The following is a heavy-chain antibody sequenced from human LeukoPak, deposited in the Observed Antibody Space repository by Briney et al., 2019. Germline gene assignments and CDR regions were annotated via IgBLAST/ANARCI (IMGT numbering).Heavy chain of an antibody. CDR3: AKDRPGYGSSYAFDY. Sequence: PGGSLRLSCAASGFSLTIYAMSWVRQAPGKGLEWVASISQNSGIYYADSVKGRFTISSDNSKNTLFLQMNSLRAEDTAVYYCAKDRPGYGSSYAFDYWGQGTLVTVSS. J-gene: IGHJ4*02. D-gene: IGHD6-13*01. V-gene: IGHV3-23*01. CDR2: ISQNSGI. CDR1: GFSLTIYA.